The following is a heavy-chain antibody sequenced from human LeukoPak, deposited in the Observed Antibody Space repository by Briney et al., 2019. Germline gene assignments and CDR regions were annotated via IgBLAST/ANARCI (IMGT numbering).Heavy chain of an antibody. CDR2: IQYGDSET. D-gene: IGHD3-10*01. V-gene: IGHV5-51*01. CDR1: GYRFTSSW. Sequence: GESLVISCKGSGYRFTSSWIGWVRHLPGKGVEWMGIIQYGDSETNYRPSFKGQVTISIDKSTTTAYLQWSSLKASATAIYDCARHVSAGLGEYQFDYWGQGTLVTVSS. J-gene: IGHJ4*02. CDR3: ARHVSAGLGEYQFDY.